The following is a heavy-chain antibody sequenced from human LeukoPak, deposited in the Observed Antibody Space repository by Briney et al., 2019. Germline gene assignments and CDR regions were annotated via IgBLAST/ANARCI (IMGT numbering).Heavy chain of an antibody. CDR3: AGSIAAAGTFHFQH. J-gene: IGHJ1*01. D-gene: IGHD6-13*01. V-gene: IGHV4-59*08. Sequence: PSETLSLTCTVSDVSITNYDWSWVRQPPGKGLEFIGHVHYSGTTNYNPSLRSRVTISIDTSKKHFFLKLSSVTTADTAVYYCAGSIAAAGTFHFQHWGQGTLVTVSS. CDR2: VHYSGTT. CDR1: DVSITNYD.